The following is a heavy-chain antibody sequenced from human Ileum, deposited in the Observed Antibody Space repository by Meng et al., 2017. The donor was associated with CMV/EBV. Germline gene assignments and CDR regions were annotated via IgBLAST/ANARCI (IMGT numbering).Heavy chain of an antibody. Sequence: GGSLRLSCAASGFTFSIYAMTWVRQAPGKGLEWVSTISNRGTNTYYADSVKGRFTISRDNSKNTLYLQMNSLRVEDMAIYYCAKEGQGCRWGQGTMVTVSS. CDR1: GFTFSIYA. CDR3: AKEGQGCR. J-gene: IGHJ3*01. CDR2: ISNRGTNT. V-gene: IGHV3-23*01. D-gene: IGHD2-15*01.